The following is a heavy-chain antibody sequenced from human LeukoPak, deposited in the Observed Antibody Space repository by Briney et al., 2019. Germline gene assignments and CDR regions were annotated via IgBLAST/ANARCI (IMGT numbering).Heavy chain of an antibody. D-gene: IGHD3-9*01. Sequence: ASVKVSCKASGYTFTSYAMNWVRQAPGQGLEWMGWINTNTGNPTYAQGFTGRFVFSLDTSVSTAYLQIGSLKAEDTAVYYCARSTYDILTGYPYYFDYWGQGTLVTVSS. CDR1: GYTFTSYA. J-gene: IGHJ4*02. CDR3: ARSTYDILTGYPYYFDY. V-gene: IGHV7-4-1*01. CDR2: INTNTGNP.